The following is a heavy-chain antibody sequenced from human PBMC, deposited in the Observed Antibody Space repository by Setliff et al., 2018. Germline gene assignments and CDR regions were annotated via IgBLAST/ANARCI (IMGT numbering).Heavy chain of an antibody. V-gene: IGHV4-61*02. Sequence: SETLSLTCTVSGDSISRAKYYWSWIRQSAGKGLECLGRIYTDGSTKYNPSLNSRVTLLIDTAKNQISLRLSSVTAADTAIYYWARDASASDGRNAFDIWGQGTMVTVSS. CDR2: IYTDGST. J-gene: IGHJ3*02. D-gene: IGHD1-26*01. CDR3: ARDASASDGRNAFDI. CDR1: GDSISRAKYY.